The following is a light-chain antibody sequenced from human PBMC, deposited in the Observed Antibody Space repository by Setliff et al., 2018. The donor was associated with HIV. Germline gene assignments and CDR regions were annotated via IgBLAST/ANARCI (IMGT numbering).Light chain of an antibody. V-gene: IGLV2-14*01. J-gene: IGLJ1*01. CDR2: EVS. Sequence: QSALTQPASVSGSPGQSITISCTGTSNDVGGHNYVSWYQQYTGKAPKLIIYEVSIRPSGVSNRFSGSKSGNTASLTISGLQAEDEADYYCISYTVNSTPLYVLGTGTKVTVL. CDR3: ISYTVNSTPLYV. CDR1: SNDVGGHNY.